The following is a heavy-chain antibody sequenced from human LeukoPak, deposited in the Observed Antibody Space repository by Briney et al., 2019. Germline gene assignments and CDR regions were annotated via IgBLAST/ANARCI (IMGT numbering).Heavy chain of an antibody. V-gene: IGHV3-66*01. CDR1: GFTVSSNY. J-gene: IGHJ4*02. D-gene: IGHD6-6*01. Sequence: GGSLRLSCAASGFTVSSNYMSWVRQAPGKGLEWVSVIYSGGSTYYADSVKGRFTISRDNSTNTLYLQMNRLRAEDTAVYYCARISVPGFDYWGQGTLVTVSS. CDR2: IYSGGST. CDR3: ARISVPGFDY.